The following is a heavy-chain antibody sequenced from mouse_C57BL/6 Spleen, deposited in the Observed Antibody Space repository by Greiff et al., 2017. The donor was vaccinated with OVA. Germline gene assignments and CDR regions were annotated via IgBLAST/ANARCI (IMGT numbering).Heavy chain of an antibody. D-gene: IGHD2-4*01. J-gene: IGHJ3*01. Sequence: QVQLQQPGTELVKPGASVKLSCKASGYTFTSYWMHWVKQRPGQGLEWIGNINPSNGGPTYNEKFKSKATLTVDKSSSTAYMQLSSLTSEDSAVYYCARGIYYDYDGAFAYWGQGTLVTVSA. CDR2: INPSNGGP. CDR3: ARGIYYDYDGAFAY. CDR1: GYTFTSYW. V-gene: IGHV1-53*01.